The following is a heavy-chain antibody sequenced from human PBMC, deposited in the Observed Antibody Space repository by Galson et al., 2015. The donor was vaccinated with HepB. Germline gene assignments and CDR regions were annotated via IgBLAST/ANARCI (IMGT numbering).Heavy chain of an antibody. J-gene: IGHJ5*02. Sequence: CAISGDSVSSNSAAWNWIRQSPSRGLEWLGRAYYRSKWYNDYAVSVKSRITINPDTSKNQSSLQLNSVTPEDTAVYYCARGRRSRENNWFDPWGQGTLVTVSS. CDR2: AYYRSKWYN. CDR1: GDSVSSNSAA. V-gene: IGHV6-1*01. CDR3: ARGRRSRENNWFDP.